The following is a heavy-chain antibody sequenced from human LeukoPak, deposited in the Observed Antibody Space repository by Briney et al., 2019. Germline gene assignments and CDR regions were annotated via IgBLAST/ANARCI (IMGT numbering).Heavy chain of an antibody. V-gene: IGHV3-64D*09. CDR1: GFTFSNSA. Sequence: GGSLRLSCSASGFTFSNSAMHWVRQAPGKGLEYVSAISSNGVGTYYTDSVKGRFTVSRDNSKNTLYLQMSSLRAEDTAVYYCVRDAYGYDYWGQGTLVTVPS. J-gene: IGHJ4*02. CDR2: ISSNGVGT. CDR3: VRDAYGYDY. D-gene: IGHD2-2*03.